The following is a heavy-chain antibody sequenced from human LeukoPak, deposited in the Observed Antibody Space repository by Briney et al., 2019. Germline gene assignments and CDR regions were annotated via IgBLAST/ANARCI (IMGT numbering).Heavy chain of an antibody. D-gene: IGHD3-3*01. Sequence: PSETLSLTCAVYGGSFSGYYWSWIRPPPGKGLEWMGEINHSGSTNYNPSLKSRVTISVDTSKNQFSLKLSCVTAADTAVYYCASALLTIFGVVRRGFDYWGQGTLVTVSS. CDR3: ASALLTIFGVVRRGFDY. V-gene: IGHV4-34*01. CDR2: INHSGST. CDR1: GGSFSGYY. J-gene: IGHJ4*02.